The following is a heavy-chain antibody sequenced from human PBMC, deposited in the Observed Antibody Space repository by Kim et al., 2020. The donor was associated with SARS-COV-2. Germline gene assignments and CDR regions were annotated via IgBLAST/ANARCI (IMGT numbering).Heavy chain of an antibody. D-gene: IGHD1-26*01. CDR2: IKRDGSEK. Sequence: GGSLRLSCAGSGFTFNNYWMTWVRQAPGGGLEWVANIKRDGSEKNYVDSVKGRFTISKDNAKDFLYLQMNSLRAEDTAVYYCARDQLSGSYPDFWGQGTLVTVSS. J-gene: IGHJ4*02. V-gene: IGHV3-7*05. CDR1: GFTFNNYW. CDR3: ARDQLSGSYPDF.